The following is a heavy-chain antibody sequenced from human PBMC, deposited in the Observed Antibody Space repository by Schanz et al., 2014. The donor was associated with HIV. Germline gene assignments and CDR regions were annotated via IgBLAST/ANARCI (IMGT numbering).Heavy chain of an antibody. D-gene: IGHD6-13*01. CDR1: GFTFEDYA. V-gene: IGHV3-9*01. J-gene: IGHJ4*02. CDR3: AKDANLGYSSSWYVFDS. CDR2: ISWNSGSI. Sequence: EVHLLVESGGGLVQPGGSLRLSCAASGFTFEDYAMHWVRPAPGEGLEWVSGISWNSGSIGYADSVKGRFTISRDNAKNSLYLQMNSLRAEDTALYYCAKDANLGYSSSWYVFDSWGQGTLVTVSS.